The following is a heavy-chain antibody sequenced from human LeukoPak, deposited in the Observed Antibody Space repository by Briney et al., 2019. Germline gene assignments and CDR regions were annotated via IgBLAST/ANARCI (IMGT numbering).Heavy chain of an antibody. CDR1: GFTFSSYA. CDR2: ISYDGSNK. CDR3: ARDPGTRLTGYYGMDV. V-gene: IGHV3-30-3*01. Sequence: GGSLRLSCAASGFTFSSYAMHWVRQAPGKGLEWVAVISYDGSNKYYADSVKGRFTISRDNSKNTLYLQMNSLRAADTAVYYCARDPGTRLTGYYGMDVWGQGTTVTVSS. J-gene: IGHJ6*02. D-gene: IGHD3-9*01.